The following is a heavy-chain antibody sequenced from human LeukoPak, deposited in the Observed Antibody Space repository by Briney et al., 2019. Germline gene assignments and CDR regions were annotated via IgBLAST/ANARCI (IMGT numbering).Heavy chain of an antibody. V-gene: IGHV3-48*03. J-gene: IGHJ4*02. CDR1: GFTFSSYE. CDR3: ARVFYYDSSGYYYGYYFDY. Sequence: GGSLGLSCAASGFTFSSYEMNWVRQAPGKGLEWVSYISSSGSTIYYADSVKGRFTISRDNAKNSLYLQMNSLRAEDTAVYYCARVFYYDSSGYYYGYYFDYWGQGTLVTVSS. D-gene: IGHD3-22*01. CDR2: ISSSGSTI.